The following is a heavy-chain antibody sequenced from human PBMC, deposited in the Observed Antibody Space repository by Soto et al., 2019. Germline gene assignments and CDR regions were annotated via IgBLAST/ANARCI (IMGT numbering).Heavy chain of an antibody. V-gene: IGHV4-34*01. CDR2: INHSGST. J-gene: IGHJ4*02. CDR1: GGSFSGYY. D-gene: IGHD2-8*02. Sequence: QVQLQQWGAGLLKPSETLSLTCAVYGGSFSGYYWTWIRQPPGTGLEWIGEINHSGSTNYNPSLKKRVTISVDESKNQFSLKLTSVPAADTAVYYCARDKITGLFDYWGQGTLVTVSS. CDR3: ARDKITGLFDY.